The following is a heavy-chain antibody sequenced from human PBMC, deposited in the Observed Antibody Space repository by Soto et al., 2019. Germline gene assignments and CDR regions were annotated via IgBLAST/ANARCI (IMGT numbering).Heavy chain of an antibody. V-gene: IGHV4-31*03. D-gene: IGHD5-12*01. CDR2: IYYSGST. CDR3: ARDGGFATARSGYDSDAFDI. J-gene: IGHJ3*02. CDR1: GGSISSGGYY. Sequence: QVQLQESGPGLVKPSQTLSLTCTVSGGSISSGGYYWSWIRQHPGKGLEWIGYIYYSGSTYYNPSLKSRVTISVDTSKNQFSLKLSSVTAADTAVYYCARDGGFATARSGYDSDAFDIWGQGTMVTVSS.